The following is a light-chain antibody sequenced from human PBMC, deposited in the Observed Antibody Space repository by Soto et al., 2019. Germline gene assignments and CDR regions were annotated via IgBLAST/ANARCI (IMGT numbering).Light chain of an antibody. CDR2: RAS. J-gene: IGKJ5*01. V-gene: IGKV3-15*01. CDR3: QQYHHWPPIT. Sequence: EIVLTQSPATLSVSPGERATLSCRASQNIDINLVWYQQKPGQAPRLLIFRASTRATGIPPRFSSSGSGTEFTLTISSLQSEDIAVYYCQQYHHWPPITFGQGTRLEMK. CDR1: QNIDIN.